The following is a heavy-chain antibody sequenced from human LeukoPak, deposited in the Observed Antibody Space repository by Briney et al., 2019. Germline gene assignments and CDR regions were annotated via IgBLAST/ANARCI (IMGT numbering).Heavy chain of an antibody. D-gene: IGHD6-19*01. J-gene: IGHJ4*02. CDR1: GFTVSSNY. V-gene: IGHV3-11*04. Sequence: GGSLRLSCAASGFTVSSNYMSWVRQAPGKGLEWISYISSSGGKILYADSVKGRFTISRDNAKNSLYLQMNSLRAEDTAVYYCARDPDSENMYSNGWYGSAYWGQGTLVTVSS. CDR2: ISSSGGKI. CDR3: ARDPDSENMYSNGWYGSAY.